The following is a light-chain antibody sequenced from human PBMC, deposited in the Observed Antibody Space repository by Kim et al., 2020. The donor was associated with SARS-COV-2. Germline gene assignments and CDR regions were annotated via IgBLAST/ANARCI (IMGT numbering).Light chain of an antibody. CDR3: NSRDSNDNSG. Sequence: SSELTQDPAVSVALGQTVRITCQGDSLRSYYATWYQQKPGQAPILVIYGKHNRPSGIPDRFSGSSSGNTASLTITGTQAGEEADYYCNSRDSNDNSGFGGGTKRTVL. V-gene: IGLV3-19*01. CDR2: GKH. J-gene: IGLJ2*01. CDR1: SLRSYY.